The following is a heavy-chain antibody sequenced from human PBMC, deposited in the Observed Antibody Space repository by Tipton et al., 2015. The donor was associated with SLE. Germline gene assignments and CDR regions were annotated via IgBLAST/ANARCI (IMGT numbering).Heavy chain of an antibody. D-gene: IGHD3-3*01. J-gene: IGHJ4*02. V-gene: IGHV3-30*02. CDR3: AKERNDFWSGYWGLFDY. CDR1: GFTFSSYG. Sequence: SLRLSCAASGFTFSSYGMHWVRQAPGKGLEWVAFIRYDGSNKYYADSVKGRFTISRDNSKNTLYLQMNSLRAEDTAVYYCAKERNDFWSGYWGLFDYWGQGTLVTVSS. CDR2: IRYDGSNK.